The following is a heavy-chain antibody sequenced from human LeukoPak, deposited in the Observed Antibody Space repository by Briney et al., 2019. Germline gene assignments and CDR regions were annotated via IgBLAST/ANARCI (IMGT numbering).Heavy chain of an antibody. V-gene: IGHV3-30*02. CDR1: GFTFSSYG. J-gene: IGHJ5*02. D-gene: IGHD3-16*01. CDR2: IRYDGSNK. CDR3: AKMGGVSESNARTFDP. Sequence: SGGSLRLSCAASGFTFSSYGMHWVRQAPGKGLEWVAFIRYDGSNKYYADSVKGRFTISRDNSKNTLYLQMKSLRVEDTALYHCAKMGGVSESNARTFDPWGQGTLVTVSS.